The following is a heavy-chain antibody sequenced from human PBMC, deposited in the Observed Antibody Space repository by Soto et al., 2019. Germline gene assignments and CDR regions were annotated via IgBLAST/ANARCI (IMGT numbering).Heavy chain of an antibody. CDR3: ARHDGDYVPGPGLDN. CDR1: GYNFASYG. D-gene: IGHD4-17*01. CDR2: ISPRDSDT. J-gene: IGHJ4*02. Sequence: EVQLVQSGAEVRKPGESLRISCQGFGYNFASYGISWVRQMPGKGLEWMGIISPRDSDTRYSPSFQGQVTISADESITTAYVQWNSLKASDTATYYCARHDGDYVPGPGLDNWGQGTLVTVSS. V-gene: IGHV5-51*01.